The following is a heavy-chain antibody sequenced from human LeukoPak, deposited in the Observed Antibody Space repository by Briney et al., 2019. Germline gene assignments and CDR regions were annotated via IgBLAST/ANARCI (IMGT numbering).Heavy chain of an antibody. CDR1: GFTSNTYE. CDR3: ARDSSGTY. Sequence: GGSLRLSCVASGFTSNTYEVIWVRQAPGKGLEWVSYVSSSSSTIYYADSVKGRFTISRDNAKNSLYLQMNSLRDEDTAVYYCARDSSGTYWGQGTLVTVSS. J-gene: IGHJ4*02. V-gene: IGHV3-48*02. CDR2: VSSSSSTI. D-gene: IGHD6-19*01.